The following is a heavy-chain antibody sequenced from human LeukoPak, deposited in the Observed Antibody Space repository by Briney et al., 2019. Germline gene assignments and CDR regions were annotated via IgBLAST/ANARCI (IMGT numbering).Heavy chain of an antibody. V-gene: IGHV1-46*01. CDR2: INPSGGST. CDR3: ARDLLGSYYDSSGSYLDY. CDR1: GYTFTSYY. J-gene: IGHJ4*02. D-gene: IGHD3-22*01. Sequence: ASVKVSCKASGYTFTSYYMHWVRQAPGQGLEWMGIINPSGGSTSYAQKFRGRVTMTRDTSTSTVYMELSSLRSEDTAVYYCARDLLGSYYDSSGSYLDYWGQGTLVTVSS.